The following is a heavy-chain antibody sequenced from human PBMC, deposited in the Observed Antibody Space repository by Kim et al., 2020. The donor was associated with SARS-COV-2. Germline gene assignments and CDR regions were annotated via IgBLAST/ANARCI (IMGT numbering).Heavy chain of an antibody. J-gene: IGHJ6*02. CDR2: IYSGGST. V-gene: IGHV3-53*01. CDR3: ARDSTLTPTERYYYYYGMDV. D-gene: IGHD1-1*01. CDR1: GFTVSSNY. Sequence: GGSLRLSCAASGFTVSSNYMSWVRQAPGKGLEWVSVIYSGGSTYYADSVKGRFTISRDNSKNTLYLQMNSLRAEDTAVYYCARDSTLTPTERYYYYYGMDVWGQGTTVTVSS.